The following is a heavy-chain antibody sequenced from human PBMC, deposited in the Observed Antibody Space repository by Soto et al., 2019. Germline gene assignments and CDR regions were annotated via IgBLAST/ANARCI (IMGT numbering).Heavy chain of an antibody. CDR2: ISGSGGDT. CDR3: AKHDFWTLYNTGLDS. V-gene: IGHV3-23*01. D-gene: IGHD3-3*01. Sequence: EVQLLESGGGLVQPGGSLRLSCSASGFTFTSYAMSWVRQAPGKGLEWVSGISGSGGDTKSADSVKGRFTISRDNFKNMLYLQMNSLRAEDTAVYYCAKHDFWTLYNTGLDSWXQGTLVTVSS. CDR1: GFTFTSYA. J-gene: IGHJ4*02.